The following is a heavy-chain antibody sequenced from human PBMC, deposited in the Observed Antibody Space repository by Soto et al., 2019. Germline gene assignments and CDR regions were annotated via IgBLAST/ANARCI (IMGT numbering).Heavy chain of an antibody. CDR2: MNPNSGNT. CDR3: ATPYGDYIYYYYYGMDV. V-gene: IGHV1-8*01. CDR1: GYTFTSYD. D-gene: IGHD4-17*01. Sequence: ASVKVSCKASGYTFTSYDINWVRQATGQGLEWMGWMNPNSGNTGYAQKFQGRVTMTRNTSISTAYMELSSLRSEDTAVYYCATPYGDYIYYYYYGMDVWGQGTTVTVSS. J-gene: IGHJ6*02.